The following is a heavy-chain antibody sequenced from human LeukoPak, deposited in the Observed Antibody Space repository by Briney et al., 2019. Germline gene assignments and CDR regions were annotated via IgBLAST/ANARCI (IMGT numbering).Heavy chain of an antibody. CDR2: ISYDGSRT. D-gene: IGHD6-13*01. CDR3: ATAPLYSSSWYFRGYFDD. Sequence: EGSLRLSCTASGFTFSNFAMHWGRQAPGTGLEWVAVISYDGSRTDYTVSVNGRFTISRDNSKNTLYLQMNSLRTEDTAVYYCATAPLYSSSWYFRGYFDDWGQGTLVTVSS. V-gene: IGHV3-30*04. J-gene: IGHJ4*02. CDR1: GFTFSNFA.